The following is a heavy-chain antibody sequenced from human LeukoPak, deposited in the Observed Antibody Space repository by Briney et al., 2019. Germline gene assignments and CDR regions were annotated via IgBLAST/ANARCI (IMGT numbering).Heavy chain of an antibody. J-gene: IGHJ4*02. CDR1: GYSFTSYW. Sequence: GESLKISCKGSGYSFTSYWIGWVRQMPGKGLEWMGIIYPGDSDTRYSPSFQGQVTISADKSISTAYLQWSSLKASDTAMYYCARLGSNSRYGTYYFDYWGQGTLVTVSS. CDR2: IYPGDSDT. V-gene: IGHV5-51*01. CDR3: ARLGSNSRYGTYYFDY. D-gene: IGHD6-13*01.